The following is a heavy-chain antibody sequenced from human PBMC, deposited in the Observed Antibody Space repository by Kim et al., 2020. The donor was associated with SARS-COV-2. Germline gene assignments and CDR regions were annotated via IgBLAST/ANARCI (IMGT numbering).Heavy chain of an antibody. CDR2: MNPNSGNT. CDR3: ASPSSSWYRIYYYGMDV. D-gene: IGHD6-13*01. J-gene: IGHJ6*02. Sequence: ASVKVSCKASGYTFTSYDINWVRQATGQGLEWMGWMNPNSGNTGYAQKFQGRVTMTRNTSISTAYMELSSLRSEDTAVYYCASPSSSWYRIYYYGMDVWGQGTTVTVSS. V-gene: IGHV1-8*01. CDR1: GYTFTSYD.